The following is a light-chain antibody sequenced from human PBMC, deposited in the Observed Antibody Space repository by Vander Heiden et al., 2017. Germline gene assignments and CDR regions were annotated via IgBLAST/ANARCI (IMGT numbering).Light chain of an antibody. CDR1: QSVSSY. Sequence: EIVLTQSPATLSLSPGERATLSCRASQSVSSYLAWYQQKPGQAPRLLIYDASNRATGITDRFSGSGSGTDFTLTISSLEPEDFAGYYCQQLTWTFGQGTKVEIK. V-gene: IGKV3-11*01. J-gene: IGKJ1*01. CDR2: DAS. CDR3: QQLTWT.